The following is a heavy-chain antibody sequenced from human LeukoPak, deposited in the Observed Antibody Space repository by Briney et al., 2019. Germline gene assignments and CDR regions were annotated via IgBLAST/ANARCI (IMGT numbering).Heavy chain of an antibody. CDR1: GFTFSSCS. D-gene: IGHD3-22*01. CDR2: ISGSGGST. J-gene: IGHJ4*02. Sequence: GGSLRLSCAASGFTFSSCSMNWVRQAPGKGLEWVSAISGSGGSTYYADSVKGRFTISRDNSKNTLYLQMNSLRAEDTAVYYCTKDPYYYDSSGYYPFDYWGQGTLVTVSS. V-gene: IGHV3-23*01. CDR3: TKDPYYYDSSGYYPFDY.